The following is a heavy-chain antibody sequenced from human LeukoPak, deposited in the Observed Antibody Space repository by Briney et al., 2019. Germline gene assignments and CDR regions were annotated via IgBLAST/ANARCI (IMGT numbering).Heavy chain of an antibody. Sequence: ASVKVSCKASGYTFISYAMHWVRQAPGQRREWMGWINAGNGNTKYSQDFQGRVTITRDTSASTAYMELSSLRSEDMAVYYCASSGRTMSYDYWGQGTLVTVSS. CDR1: GYTFISYA. J-gene: IGHJ4*02. CDR2: INAGNGNT. V-gene: IGHV1-3*03. D-gene: IGHD1-26*01. CDR3: ASSGRTMSYDY.